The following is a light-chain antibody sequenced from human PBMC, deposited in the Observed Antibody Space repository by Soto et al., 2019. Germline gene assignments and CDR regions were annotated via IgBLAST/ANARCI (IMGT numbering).Light chain of an antibody. Sequence: DIQMTQSPSTLSTSVGDRVTITCRASQSISSWLAWYQQKPGKAPKLLIYDASSLESGVPSRFSGSGSGTEFTLTISSLQPDDFATYYCQQYYSYPWTFGQGTKVDIK. J-gene: IGKJ1*01. CDR1: QSISSW. V-gene: IGKV1-5*01. CDR3: QQYYSYPWT. CDR2: DAS.